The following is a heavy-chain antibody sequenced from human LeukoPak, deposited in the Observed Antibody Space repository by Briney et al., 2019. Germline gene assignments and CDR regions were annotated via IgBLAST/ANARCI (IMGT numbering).Heavy chain of an antibody. CDR2: INPNSGGT. CDR3: ARRAVYYYYGMDV. CDR1: GYTFTGYY. V-gene: IGHV1-2*02. D-gene: IGHD6-25*01. Sequence: GASVEVSCKASGYTFTGYYMHWVRQAPGQGLEWMGWINPNSGGTNYAQKFQGRVTMTRDTSISTAYMEVSRLKSDDTAVYYCARRAVYYYYGMDVWGQGTTVTVSS. J-gene: IGHJ6*02.